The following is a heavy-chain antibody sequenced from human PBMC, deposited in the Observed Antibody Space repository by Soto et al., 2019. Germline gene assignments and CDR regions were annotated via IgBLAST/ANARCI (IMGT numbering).Heavy chain of an antibody. J-gene: IGHJ5*02. Sequence: GSLTLSCAASGLTFSCYSMNGVRQAQGKGLEWVSYISSSSSTIYYADSVKGRFIISRDNAKNSLYLQMNSLRAEDTAVYYCARGPRGTFDPWGQGTLVTVS. CDR1: GLTFSCYS. CDR3: ARGPRGTFDP. CDR2: ISSSSSTI. D-gene: IGHD3-10*01. V-gene: IGHV3-48*01.